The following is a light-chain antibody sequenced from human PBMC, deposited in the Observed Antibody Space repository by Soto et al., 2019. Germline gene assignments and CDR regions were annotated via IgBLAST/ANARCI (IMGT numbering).Light chain of an antibody. Sequence: QSALTQPASVSGSPGQSITISCTGTSSDVGGYKYVSWYQQHPGKAPKLIIYDVSRRPSGLSNRFSASKSGNTASLTISGLQAEDEADYYCSSYTNNNTYVFGTGTKLTVL. CDR3: SSYTNNNTYV. CDR2: DVS. V-gene: IGLV2-14*01. CDR1: SSDVGGYKY. J-gene: IGLJ1*01.